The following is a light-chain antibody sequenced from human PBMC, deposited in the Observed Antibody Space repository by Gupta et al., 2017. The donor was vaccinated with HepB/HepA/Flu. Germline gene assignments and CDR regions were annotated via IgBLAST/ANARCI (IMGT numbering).Light chain of an antibody. CDR3: QQSYSTPPLT. V-gene: IGKV1-39*01. J-gene: IGKJ4*01. Sequence: DIQMTQSPSSLSASVGDRVTITCRASQSISNYLNWYQQKPGKAPKLLIYAACSLQSGVPSRFSGSGSGTDFTLTISSLQPEDFATYYCQQSYSTPPLTFGGGTKVEIK. CDR2: AAC. CDR1: QSISNY.